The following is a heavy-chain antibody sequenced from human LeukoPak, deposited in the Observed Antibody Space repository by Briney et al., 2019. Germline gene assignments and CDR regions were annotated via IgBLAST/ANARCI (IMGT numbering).Heavy chain of an antibody. CDR1: GGSISSSY. CDR2: IHTSGST. Sequence: SETLSLTCSVSGGSISSSYWSWIRQPAGKGLEWIGRIHTSGSTNYNPSLKSRVSMSLDTSQNQVSLKVRSVTAADTAVYYCAKGAGTTTYMWFDPWGQGTLVVVSS. V-gene: IGHV4-4*07. J-gene: IGHJ5*02. D-gene: IGHD1-1*01. CDR3: AKGAGTTTYMWFDP.